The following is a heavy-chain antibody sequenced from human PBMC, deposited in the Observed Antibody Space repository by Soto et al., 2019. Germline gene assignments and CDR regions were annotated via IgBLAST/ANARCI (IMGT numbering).Heavy chain of an antibody. CDR2: ISAYSGKT. CDR3: ARDPYLGDHQY. J-gene: IGHJ4*02. V-gene: IGHV1-18*01. Sequence: QVQLVQSGAEVRKPGASVKVSCKTSGYTFTHYGISWVRQAPGQGLEWVGWISAYSGKTHYAQKVQGKVTMTTDTSTSTAHLEVRSLRSDDTAVYFCARDPYLGDHQYWGQGTLVTVSS. D-gene: IGHD3-16*01. CDR1: GYTFTHYG.